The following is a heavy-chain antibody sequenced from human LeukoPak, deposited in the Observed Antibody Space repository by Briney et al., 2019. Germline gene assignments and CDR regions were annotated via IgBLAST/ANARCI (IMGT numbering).Heavy chain of an antibody. J-gene: IGHJ6*02. CDR3: ARDITIVRGLIGYYYGMDV. D-gene: IGHD3-10*01. CDR1: GFTFSIYS. Sequence: GSLRLSCAASGFTFSIYSMNWVRQAPGKGLEWVSYISSSASTIYYADSVKGRFTISRDNAKNSLYLQMNSLRDEDTAMYYCARDITIVRGLIGYYYGMDVWGQGTTVTVSS. CDR2: ISSSASTI. V-gene: IGHV3-48*02.